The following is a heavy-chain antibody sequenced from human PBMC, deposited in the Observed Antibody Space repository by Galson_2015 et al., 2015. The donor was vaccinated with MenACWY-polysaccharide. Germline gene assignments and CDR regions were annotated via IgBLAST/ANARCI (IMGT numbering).Heavy chain of an antibody. V-gene: IGHV3-9*01. D-gene: IGHD6-6*01. CDR2: ISWNSGSI. CDR3: AKDMGSSFYGMDV. J-gene: IGHJ6*02. Sequence: SLRLSCAASGFTFDDYAMHWVRQAPGKGLEWVSGISWNSGSIGYADSAKGRFTISRDNAKNSLYLQMNSLRAEDTALYYCAKDMGSSFYGMDVWGQGTTVTVSS. CDR1: GFTFDDYA.